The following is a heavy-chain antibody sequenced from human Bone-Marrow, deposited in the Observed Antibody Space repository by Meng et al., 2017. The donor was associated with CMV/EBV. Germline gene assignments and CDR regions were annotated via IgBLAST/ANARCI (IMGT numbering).Heavy chain of an antibody. J-gene: IGHJ3*02. CDR1: GFTFSSYS. V-gene: IGHV3-21*01. CDR3: ASPGLPRALDAFDI. CDR2: ISSSSSYI. Sequence: GESLKISCAASGFTFSSYSMNWVRQAPGKGLEWVSSISSSSSYIYYADSVKGRFTISRDNAKNTLYLQMNSQRAEDTAVYYCASPGLPRALDAFDIWGQGTMVTVSS. D-gene: IGHD3-16*01.